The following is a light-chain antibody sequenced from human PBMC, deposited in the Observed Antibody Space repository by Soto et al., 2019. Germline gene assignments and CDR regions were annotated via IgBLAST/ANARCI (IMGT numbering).Light chain of an antibody. J-gene: IGKJ1*01. CDR3: QQYNNWWT. CDR1: QSVSSN. CDR2: GSS. V-gene: IGKV3-15*01. Sequence: EIVMTQSPATLSVSPGERATLSCRASQSVSSNLAWYQQKPGQAPRLLIYGSSTRATGIPVRFSGSGFGTEFTLTICSLQSEDFAVYYCQQYNNWWTFGQGTKVDIK.